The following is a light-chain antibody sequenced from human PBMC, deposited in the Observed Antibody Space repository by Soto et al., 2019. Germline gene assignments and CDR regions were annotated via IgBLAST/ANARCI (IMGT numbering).Light chain of an antibody. Sequence: EIVVTQSPGTLSWSPGERSSLSCRASQSVSSSYLAWYQQKPGQAPRLLIYGASTRATGIPARFSGSGSGTEFTLTISSLQSEDFAVYYCQQYNNWPPWTFGQGTKVDIK. J-gene: IGKJ1*01. CDR3: QQYNNWPPWT. CDR1: QSVSSSY. CDR2: GAS. V-gene: IGKV3-15*01.